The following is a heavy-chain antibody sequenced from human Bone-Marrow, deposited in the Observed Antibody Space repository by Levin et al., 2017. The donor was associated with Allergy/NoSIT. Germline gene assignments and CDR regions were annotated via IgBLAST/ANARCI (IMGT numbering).Heavy chain of an antibody. CDR3: AKPVSGWYTFDY. CDR1: GFTFSSSA. CDR2: VSGGGGST. J-gene: IGHJ4*02. D-gene: IGHD6-19*01. V-gene: IGHV3-23*01. Sequence: LSLTCAASGFTFSSSAMNWVRQAPGQGLEWVSAVSGGGGSTYYADSVKGRFTISRDNSKNTLYLQMNSLRAEDTAVYYCAKPVSGWYTFDYWGQGTLVTVSS.